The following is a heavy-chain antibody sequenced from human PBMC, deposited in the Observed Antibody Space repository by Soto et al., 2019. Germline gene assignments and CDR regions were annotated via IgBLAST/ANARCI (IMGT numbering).Heavy chain of an antibody. CDR1: GFTFSSYW. Sequence: PEGSLRLSCAASGFTFSSYWMSWVRQAPGKGLEWVANIKQDGSEKYYVDSVKGRFTISRDNAKNSLYLQMNSLRAEDTAVYYCARGANYYDSSGSDYWGQGTLVTVSS. J-gene: IGHJ4*02. CDR2: IKQDGSEK. V-gene: IGHV3-7*01. D-gene: IGHD3-22*01. CDR3: ARGANYYDSSGSDY.